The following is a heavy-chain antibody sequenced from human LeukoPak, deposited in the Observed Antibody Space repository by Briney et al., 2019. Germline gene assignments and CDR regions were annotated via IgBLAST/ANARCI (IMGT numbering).Heavy chain of an antibody. Sequence: PSETLSLTCAVSGGSVTTYHWTWIRQPPGKGLEWIGHIHYSGGADYNPSLKIRVSMSLDTSKNHFSLMLTSVTAADTGVYFCARAEGAASHIWGQGTMVSVSS. CDR3: ARAEGAASHI. J-gene: IGHJ3*02. V-gene: IGHV4-59*02. D-gene: IGHD3-16*01. CDR1: GGSVTTYH. CDR2: IHYSGGA.